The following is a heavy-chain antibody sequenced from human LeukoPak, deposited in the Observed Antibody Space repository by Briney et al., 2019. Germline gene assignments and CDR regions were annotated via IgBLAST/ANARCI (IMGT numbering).Heavy chain of an antibody. J-gene: IGHJ4*02. CDR1: GDSVSSNSVV. V-gene: IGHV6-1*01. CDR2: TYYRSKWYN. Sequence: SQTLSLTCAISGDSVSSNSVVWNWIRQSPSRGLEWLGRTYYRSKWYNDYAVSVKSRITINPDTSKNQFSLQLSSVTPEDTAVYYCARNQRNLPFDYWGQGTLVTVSS. CDR3: ARNQRNLPFDY.